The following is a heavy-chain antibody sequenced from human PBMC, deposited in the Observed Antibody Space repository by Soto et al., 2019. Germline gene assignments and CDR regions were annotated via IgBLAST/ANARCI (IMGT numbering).Heavy chain of an antibody. J-gene: IGHJ4*02. CDR3: ARQEATTVGYFDY. CDR2: ISSSGTYT. CDR1: GFTSSDYY. V-gene: IGHV3-11*06. D-gene: IGHD5-12*01. Sequence: GSLRLSCAASGFTSSDYYMSWIRQAPGKGLEWVSYISSSGTYTNFADSVKGRFTISRDNAKNSLYLQMDSLRAEDTAVYYCARQEATTVGYFDYWGQGTLVTVSS.